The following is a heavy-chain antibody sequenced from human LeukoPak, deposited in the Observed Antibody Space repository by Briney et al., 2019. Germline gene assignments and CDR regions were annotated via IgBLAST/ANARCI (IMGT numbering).Heavy chain of an antibody. D-gene: IGHD4/OR15-4a*01. CDR3: ARDLTYGMDV. CDR2: INSDGSST. V-gene: IGHV3-74*01. CDR1: EFTFSRYW. J-gene: IGHJ6*02. Sequence: GGSLRLSCAASEFTFSRYWMHWVRQAPGKGLVWVSHINSDGSSTNYADSVKGRFTISRDNAKNTLSLEMNSLRGEDTAVYYCARDLTYGMDVWGQGTTVTVSS.